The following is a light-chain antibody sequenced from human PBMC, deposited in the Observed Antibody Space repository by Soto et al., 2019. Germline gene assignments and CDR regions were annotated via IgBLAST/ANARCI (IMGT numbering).Light chain of an antibody. CDR2: AAS. CDR1: QDISNS. V-gene: IGKV1-27*01. Sequence: DIPMTQSPSSLSASIGDRATITCRTSQDISNSLAWYQQKPGKAPKLLIFAASTLQSGVPSRFSGGGSGTEFTLTISSLQPEDVATYYCQKYNFAPWTFGQGTKVEI. CDR3: QKYNFAPWT. J-gene: IGKJ1*01.